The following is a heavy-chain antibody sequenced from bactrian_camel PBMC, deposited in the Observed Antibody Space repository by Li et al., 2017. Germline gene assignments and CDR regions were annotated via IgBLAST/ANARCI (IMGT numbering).Heavy chain of an antibody. CDR1: RGTYGNYC. J-gene: IGHJ6*01. CDR3: AMSFQLPCLGSDERAYDS. V-gene: IGHV3S57*01. D-gene: IGHD4*01. CDR2: IGRGDDR. Sequence: VQLVESGGGAVEAGGSLRLSCEISRGTYGNYCMGWFRQAPGKERERVATIGRGDDRSYADTVQGRFTISKNKTVNILYLQMNDLKPEDTAMYFCAMSFQLPCLGSDERAYDSWGQGTQVTVS.